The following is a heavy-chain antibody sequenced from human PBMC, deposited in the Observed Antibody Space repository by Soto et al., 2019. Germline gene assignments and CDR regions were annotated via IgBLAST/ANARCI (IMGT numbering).Heavy chain of an antibody. D-gene: IGHD3-3*01. CDR2: IYPDDSDT. CDR3: ARLGFNYDFLSGYYNVHHYYGIDV. J-gene: IGHJ6*02. CDR1: GFNFPTFW. V-gene: IGHV5-51*01. Sequence: PGESLKISCKHSGFNFPTFWIAWVRQMPGKGLEWMGTIYPDDSDTRYSPSFQGQVTISADKSVQTAYLQWSSLKASDTATYYCARLGFNYDFLSGYYNVHHYYGIDVWGQGTTVTVSS.